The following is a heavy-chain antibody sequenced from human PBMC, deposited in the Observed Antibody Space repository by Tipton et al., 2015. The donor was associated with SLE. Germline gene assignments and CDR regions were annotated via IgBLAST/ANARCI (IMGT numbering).Heavy chain of an antibody. V-gene: IGHV4-59*01. CDR3: ARTSGVEGVLRGYLDY. J-gene: IGHJ4*02. CDR2: IFYSGST. D-gene: IGHD6-13*01. Sequence: TLSLTCTVSGGSLSSYHWNWVRQPPGKGLDWIGYIFYSGSTNYNPSLKSRVTISLDTSKNQFSLKLSSVTAADTAVYYCARTSGVEGVLRGYLDYWGQGTLVTVSS. CDR1: GGSLSSYH.